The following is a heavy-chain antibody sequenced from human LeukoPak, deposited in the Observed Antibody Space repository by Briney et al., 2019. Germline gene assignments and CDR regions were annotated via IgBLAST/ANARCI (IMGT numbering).Heavy chain of an antibody. CDR3: AGPGAGDLDY. D-gene: IGHD3-10*01. Sequence: PSETLSLTCSIYGVSFGGYYWSWLRQPPGKGLEWIGEINHSGSTNYNPSLKRRVTISVHTSKTHFSLKLSSVTAADTAVYYCAGPGAGDLDYWGQGTLVTVSS. CDR1: GVSFGGYY. J-gene: IGHJ4*02. V-gene: IGHV4-34*01. CDR2: INHSGST.